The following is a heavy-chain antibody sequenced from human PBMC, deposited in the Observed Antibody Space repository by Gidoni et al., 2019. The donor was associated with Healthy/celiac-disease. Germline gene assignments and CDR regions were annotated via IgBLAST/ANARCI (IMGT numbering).Heavy chain of an antibody. Sequence: EVQLVESGGGLVQPGGSLRLSCAASGFTFSSYWMSWVRQAPGKGLEWVANIKQDGSEKYYVDSVKGRFTISRDNAKNSLYLQMNSLRAEDTAVYYCAREIPYSLYAFDIWGQGTMVTVSS. CDR2: IKQDGSEK. CDR3: AREIPYSLYAFDI. CDR1: GFTFSSYW. V-gene: IGHV3-7*03. D-gene: IGHD5-18*01. J-gene: IGHJ3*02.